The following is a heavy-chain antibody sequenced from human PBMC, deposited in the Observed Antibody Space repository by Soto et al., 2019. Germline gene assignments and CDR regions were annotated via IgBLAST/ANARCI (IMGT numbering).Heavy chain of an antibody. J-gene: IGHJ3*02. V-gene: IGHV4-4*02. Sequence: SETLSLTCAVSGGSISSSNWWSWVRQPPGKGLEWIGEIYHSGSTNYNPSLKSQVTISVDKSKNQFSLKLGSVTAADTAVYYCARRGSSGWYDVEEAFDIWGQGTMVTVSS. D-gene: IGHD6-19*01. CDR1: GGSISSSNW. CDR3: ARRGSSGWYDVEEAFDI. CDR2: IYHSGST.